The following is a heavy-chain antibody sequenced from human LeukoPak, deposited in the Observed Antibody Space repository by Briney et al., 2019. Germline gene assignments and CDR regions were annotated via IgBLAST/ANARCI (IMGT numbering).Heavy chain of an antibody. Sequence: SETLSLTCAVSGYSLSDGYFWAWVRQSPGKGLEWIGSVSHSESGDTYRNPSIKSRVTMSVDTSKNHFSLTLRSVRAADTAVYYCARHYRSRWCFDQWGQGTLVTVSS. J-gene: IGHJ4*02. V-gene: IGHV4-38-2*01. D-gene: IGHD6-19*01. CDR2: VSHSESGDT. CDR3: ARHYRSRWCFDQ. CDR1: GYSLSDGYF.